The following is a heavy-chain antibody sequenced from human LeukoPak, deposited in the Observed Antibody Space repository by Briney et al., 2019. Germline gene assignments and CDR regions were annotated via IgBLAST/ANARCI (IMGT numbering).Heavy chain of an antibody. D-gene: IGHD3-10*01. CDR1: GFIFSDAW. Sequence: GGSLRLSCTASGFIFSDAWMSWVRQAPGKGLECVGRIKSESDGGTTDYAAPVKGRFTISRDDSKNTLYLQMNSLTAEDTAVYHCASHRGWELSFYAFDMWGQGTRVTVSS. J-gene: IGHJ3*02. CDR3: ASHRGWELSFYAFDM. V-gene: IGHV3-15*01. CDR2: IKSESDGGTT.